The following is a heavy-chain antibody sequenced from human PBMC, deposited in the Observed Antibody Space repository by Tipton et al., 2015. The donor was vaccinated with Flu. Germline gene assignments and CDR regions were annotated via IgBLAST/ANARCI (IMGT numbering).Heavy chain of an antibody. J-gene: IGHJ2*01. CDR3: ARMEWTVTTPRYFDL. D-gene: IGHD4-17*01. CDR2: IYYIGST. Sequence: TLSLTCTVSGGPISSGGDYWSWIRQHPGKGLEWIGHIYYIGSTNYNPSLKSRVTISVDTSKNQFSLKPSSVTAADTAVYYCARMEWTVTTPRYFDLWGRGTLVTVSS. V-gene: IGHV4-31*03. CDR1: GGPISSGGDY.